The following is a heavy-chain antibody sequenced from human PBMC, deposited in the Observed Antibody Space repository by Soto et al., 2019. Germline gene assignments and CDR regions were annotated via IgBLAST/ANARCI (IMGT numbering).Heavy chain of an antibody. D-gene: IGHD2-2*01. V-gene: IGHV3-49*03. CDR2: IRSKAYGGTT. Sequence: GGSLRLSCTASGFTFGDYAMSWFRQAPGKGLEWVGFIRSKAYGGTTEYAASVKGRFTISRDDSKSIAYLQMNSLKTEDTAVYYCTRVYCSSTSCYYYYGMDVWGQGTTVTVSS. CDR1: GFTFGDYA. CDR3: TRVYCSSTSCYYYYGMDV. J-gene: IGHJ6*02.